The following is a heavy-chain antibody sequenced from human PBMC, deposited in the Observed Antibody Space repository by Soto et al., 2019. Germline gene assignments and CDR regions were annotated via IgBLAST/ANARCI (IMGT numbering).Heavy chain of an antibody. V-gene: IGHV3-30*18. CDR1: GFTFSTYG. CDR2: ISYDGYLK. J-gene: IGHJ6*02. D-gene: IGHD3-10*01. CDR3: AKDFKVSGSHYGTLNYYYGMDV. Sequence: GGSLRLSCAASGFTFSTYGMQWVRQAPGKGLERVAVISYDGYLKYYVDAVKGRFTVARDNSKNTLFLEMNSLRVEDTAVYFCAKDFKVSGSHYGTLNYYYGMDVWGQGTTVTVSS.